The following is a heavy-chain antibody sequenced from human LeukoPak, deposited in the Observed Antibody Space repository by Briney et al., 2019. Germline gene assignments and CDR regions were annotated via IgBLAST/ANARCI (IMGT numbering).Heavy chain of an antibody. Sequence: GGSLRLSCAASGFTFSSYWMHWVRHTPGKGLVWVSRIKGDGSYADSVKGRFTISRDNAKNTLYLQMNSLRAEDTAVYYCARDGYSFGRDFDYWGQGTLVTVSS. V-gene: IGHV3-74*01. J-gene: IGHJ4*02. CDR3: ARDGYSFGRDFDY. CDR2: IKGDG. CDR1: GFTFSSYW. D-gene: IGHD5-18*01.